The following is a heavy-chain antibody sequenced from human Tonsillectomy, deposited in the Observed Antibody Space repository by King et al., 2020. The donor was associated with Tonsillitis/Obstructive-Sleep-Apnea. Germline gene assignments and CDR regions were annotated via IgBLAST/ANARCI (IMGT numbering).Heavy chain of an antibody. V-gene: IGHV4-34*01. CDR3: ATGPNGRGLDHYYMDV. Sequence: VQLQQWGAGLLNPSETLSLTCAVYGGSFSGHYWSWIRQPPGKGLEWIGEINHSGSTNYNPSLKSRVTFSLDTSKDQFSLKVNSVTAADTAVYYCATGPNGRGLDHYYMDVWGTGTTVTVSS. J-gene: IGHJ6*03. CDR1: GGSFSGHY. D-gene: IGHD1-26*01. CDR2: INHSGST.